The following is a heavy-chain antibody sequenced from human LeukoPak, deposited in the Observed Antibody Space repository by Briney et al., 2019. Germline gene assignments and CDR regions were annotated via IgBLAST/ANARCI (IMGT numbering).Heavy chain of an antibody. J-gene: IGHJ4*02. CDR1: GDSVSSNSAA. V-gene: IGHV6-1*01. Sequence: SQTLSLTCAISGDSVSSNSAAWNWIRQSPSRGLEWLGRTYYRSKWYNDYAVSVKSRITINPDTSKNQFSLQLNSVTPEDTAVYYCAREAWDSSGYYPEAFDYWGQGTLGSVSS. CDR3: AREAWDSSGYYPEAFDY. CDR2: TYYRSKWYN. D-gene: IGHD3-22*01.